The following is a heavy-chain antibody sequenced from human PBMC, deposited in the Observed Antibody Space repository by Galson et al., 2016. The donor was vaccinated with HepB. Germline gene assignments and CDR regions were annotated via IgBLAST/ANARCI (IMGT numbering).Heavy chain of an antibody. V-gene: IGHV3-23*01. CDR1: GFTFSSYA. CDR3: AKPNNYDFWSGYYQFPENHFDY. CDR2: ISSSGGSA. J-gene: IGHJ4*02. Sequence: SLRLSCAASGFTFSSYAMSWVRQAPGKGLEWVSGISSSGGSAYYADSVKGRFTISRDNSKNTLYLQMNSLRAEDTAVYYCAKPNNYDFWSGYYQFPENHFDYWGQGALVTVSS. D-gene: IGHD3-3*01.